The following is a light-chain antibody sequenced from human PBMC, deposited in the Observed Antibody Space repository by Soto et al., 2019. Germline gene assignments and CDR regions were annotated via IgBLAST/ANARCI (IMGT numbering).Light chain of an antibody. CDR2: EVT. Sequence: SVLTQPPSVSAAPGQKVTISCSGSSSNIGYDSVSWYQQHPNKAPKLIIYEVTNRPSGVSSRFSGSRSGNTASLTISGLQAEDEADYYCSSYTVSASPYVFGTGTKV. J-gene: IGLJ1*01. V-gene: IGLV2-14*01. CDR3: SSYTVSASPYV. CDR1: SSNIGYDS.